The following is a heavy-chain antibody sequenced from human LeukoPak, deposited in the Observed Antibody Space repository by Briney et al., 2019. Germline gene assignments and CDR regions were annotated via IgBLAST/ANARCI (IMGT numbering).Heavy chain of an antibody. CDR2: IYYSGST. Sequence: SETLSLTCTVSGGSISSSSYHWGWIRQPPGKGLEWIGSIYYSGSTYYNPSLKSRVTISVDTSKNQFSLKLSSVTAADTAVYYCAPYNWNDFIMDVWGQGTTVTVSS. D-gene: IGHD1-1*01. V-gene: IGHV4-39*01. CDR1: GGSISSSSYH. J-gene: IGHJ6*02. CDR3: APYNWNDFIMDV.